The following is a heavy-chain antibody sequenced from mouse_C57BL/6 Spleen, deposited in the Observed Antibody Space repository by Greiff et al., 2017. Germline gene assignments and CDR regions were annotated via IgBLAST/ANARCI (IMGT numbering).Heavy chain of an antibody. J-gene: IGHJ2*01. CDR2: IDPSDSET. Sequence: QVQLQQPGAELVRPGSSVKLSCKASGYTFTSYWMHWVKQRPIQGLEWIGNIDPSDSETHYNQKFKDKATLTVDKSSSTAYMQLSSLTSEDSAVYYCARDHYGSSYHLDYWGQGTTLTVSS. CDR3: ARDHYGSSYHLDY. V-gene: IGHV1-52*01. CDR1: GYTFTSYW. D-gene: IGHD1-1*01.